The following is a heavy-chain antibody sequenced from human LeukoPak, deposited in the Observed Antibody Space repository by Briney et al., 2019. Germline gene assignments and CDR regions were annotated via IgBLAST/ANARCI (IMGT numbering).Heavy chain of an antibody. D-gene: IGHD3-3*01. V-gene: IGHV3-30*02. CDR1: GFTFSSYG. CDR2: IRYDGSNK. CDR3: AKDPYSPYDFWSGYSNGP. Sequence: GGSLRLFCAASGFTFSSYGMHWVRQAPGKGLEWVAFIRYDGSNKYYADSVKGRFTISRDNSKNTLYLQMNSLRAEDTAVYYCAKDPYSPYDFWSGYSNGPWGQGTLVTVSS. J-gene: IGHJ5*02.